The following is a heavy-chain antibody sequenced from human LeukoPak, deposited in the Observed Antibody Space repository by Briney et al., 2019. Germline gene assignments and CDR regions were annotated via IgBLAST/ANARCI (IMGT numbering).Heavy chain of an antibody. CDR2: IYTSGST. CDR1: GGSISSGSYY. V-gene: IGHV4-61*02. Sequence: PSETLSLTCTVSGGSISSGSYYWSWIRQPAGKGLEWIGRIYTSGSTNYNPSLKSRVTISVDTSKNQFSLKLSSVTAADTAVYYCARAIFGGAHLDYWGQGTLVTVSS. D-gene: IGHD3-3*01. CDR3: ARAIFGGAHLDY. J-gene: IGHJ4*02.